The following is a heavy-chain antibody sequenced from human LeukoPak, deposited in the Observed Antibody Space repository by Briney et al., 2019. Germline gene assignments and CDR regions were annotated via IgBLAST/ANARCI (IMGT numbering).Heavy chain of an antibody. J-gene: IGHJ4*02. CDR2: ISGSGGST. Sequence: GRSLRLSCAASGFTFSSYAMSWVRQAPGKGLEWVSAISGSGGSTYYADSVKGRFTISRDNSKYTLYLQMNSLRAEDTAVYYCAKVQALTDDDYWGQGTLVTVSS. CDR1: GFTFSSYA. CDR3: AKVQALTDDDY. V-gene: IGHV3-23*01. D-gene: IGHD3-9*01.